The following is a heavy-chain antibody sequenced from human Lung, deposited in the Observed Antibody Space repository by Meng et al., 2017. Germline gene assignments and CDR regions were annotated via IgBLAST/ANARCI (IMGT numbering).Heavy chain of an antibody. V-gene: IGHV4-34*01. J-gene: IGHJ4*02. CDR3: ARGPTTMAHDFDY. CDR1: VGSLRDDY. CDR2: NNHSGGT. D-gene: IGHD4-11*01. Sequence: GALRPGGVEPLKPSATPSPSCGVSVGSLRDDYGSLLRQPPGKGLEWIGENNHSGGTNYNPSRESLATISVDTSQNNLSLKLSSVTAAYSAVYYCARGPTTMAHDFDYWGQGTLVTVSS.